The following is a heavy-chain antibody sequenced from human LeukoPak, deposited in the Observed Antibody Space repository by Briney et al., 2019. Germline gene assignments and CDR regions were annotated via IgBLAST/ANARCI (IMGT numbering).Heavy chain of an antibody. Sequence: ASVKVSCKASGYTFTSYGISWVRQAAGQGLEWMGWISAYNGNTNYAQKLQGRVSMTTDTSPITAYMELRSLRSDDTAVYYCARDISSSWYYYYYGMDVWGQGTTVTVSS. CDR1: GYTFTSYG. J-gene: IGHJ6*02. CDR3: ARDISSSWYYYYYGMDV. CDR2: ISAYNGNT. D-gene: IGHD6-13*01. V-gene: IGHV1-18*01.